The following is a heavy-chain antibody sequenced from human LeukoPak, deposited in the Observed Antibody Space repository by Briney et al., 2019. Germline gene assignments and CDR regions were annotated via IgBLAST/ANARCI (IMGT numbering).Heavy chain of an antibody. CDR3: ARDFRDGYNSQYYYYYMDV. Sequence: GGSLRLSCAASGFTFSSYAMHWVRQAPGKGLEWVAVISYDGSNKYYADSVKGRFTISRDNSKNTLYLQMNSLRAEDTAVYYCARDFRDGYNSQYYYYYMDVWGKGTTVTVSS. V-gene: IGHV3-30*04. D-gene: IGHD5-24*01. CDR2: ISYDGSNK. CDR1: GFTFSSYA. J-gene: IGHJ6*03.